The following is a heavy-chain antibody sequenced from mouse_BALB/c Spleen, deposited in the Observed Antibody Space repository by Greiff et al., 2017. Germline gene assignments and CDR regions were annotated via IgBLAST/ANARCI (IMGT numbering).Heavy chain of an antibody. CDR1: GYAFSSYW. CDR2: IYPGDGDT. V-gene: IGHV1-80*01. Sequence: QVQLQQSGAELVRPGSSVKISCKASGYAFSSYWMNWVKQRPGQGLELIGQIYPGDGDTNYNGKFKGKATLTADKSSSTAYMQLSSLTSEDSAVYFCARGYGGAWFAYWGQGTLVTVSA. CDR3: ARGYGGAWFAY. D-gene: IGHD2-14*01. J-gene: IGHJ3*01.